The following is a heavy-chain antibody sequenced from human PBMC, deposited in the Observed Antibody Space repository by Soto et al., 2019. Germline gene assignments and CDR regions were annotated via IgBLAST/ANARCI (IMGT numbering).Heavy chain of an antibody. CDR1: GFTFSSYS. D-gene: IGHD1-1*01. J-gene: IGHJ4*02. Sequence: LRLSCAASGFTFSSYSMNCVRQAPRKGLEWVSYISSSSSTIYYADSVKGRFTISRDNAKNSLYLQMNSLRDEDTAVYYCARDRGWMEPDYFDYWGQGTLVTVSS. CDR3: ARDRGWMEPDYFDY. CDR2: ISSSSSTI. V-gene: IGHV3-48*02.